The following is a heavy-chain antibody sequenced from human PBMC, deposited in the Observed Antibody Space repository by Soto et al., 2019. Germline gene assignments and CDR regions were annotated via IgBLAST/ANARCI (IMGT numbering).Heavy chain of an antibody. Sequence: PGGYLRLSCAASGFTFSNSAMVWVRQAPGKGLEWVALISYDGSYRYYADSVKGRFTISRDNSKNILYLQMNSLRADDTAVYYCAKDPDYELNWFDPWGQGTLVTVSS. CDR3: AKDPDYELNWFDP. CDR2: ISYDGSYR. CDR1: GFTFSNSA. V-gene: IGHV3-30*18. D-gene: IGHD3-22*01. J-gene: IGHJ5*02.